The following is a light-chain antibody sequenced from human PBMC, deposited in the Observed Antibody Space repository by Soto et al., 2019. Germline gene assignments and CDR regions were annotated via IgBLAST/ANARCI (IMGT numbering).Light chain of an antibody. Sequence: DIVLTQSPATLSSSPGDRSTLSCRASQSVSSYLAWYQQKPGQAPRLLIYDASTRASGIPARFSGSGSGTEFTLTISSLEPEDFAVYYCQQRSNWLRTFGEGTTVDIK. CDR2: DAS. V-gene: IGKV3-11*01. J-gene: IGKJ4*01. CDR1: QSVSSY. CDR3: QQRSNWLRT.